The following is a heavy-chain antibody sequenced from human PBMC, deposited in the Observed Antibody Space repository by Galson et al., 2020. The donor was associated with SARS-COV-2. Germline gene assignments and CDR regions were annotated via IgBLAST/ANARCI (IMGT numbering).Heavy chain of an antibody. J-gene: IGHJ6*02. CDR2: ISYDGSNK. Sequence: GGSLRLSCAASGFTFSSYAMHWVRQAPGKGLEWVAVISYDGSNKYYADSVKGRFTISRDNSKNTLYLQMNSLRAEDTAAYYCARAYKGAYYYGMDVWGQGTTVTVSS. CDR1: GFTFSSYA. CDR3: ARAYKGAYYYGMDV. D-gene: IGHD1-1*01. V-gene: IGHV3-30-3*01.